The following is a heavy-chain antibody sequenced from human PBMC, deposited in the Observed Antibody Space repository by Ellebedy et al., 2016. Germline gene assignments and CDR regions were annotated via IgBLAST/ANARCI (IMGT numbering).Heavy chain of an antibody. V-gene: IGHV4-61*02. CDR2: ISTSGST. D-gene: IGHD3-16*01. CDR3: ATLTIPGGSDY. Sequence: LRLXCTVSGGSINSGAYYWSWIRQPAGKGPEWIGRISTSGSTIYNPSLKSRVTMSVDSSTNHFSLELTSVTVADTAVYYCATLTIPGGSDYWGQGALVTVSS. CDR1: GGSINSGAYY. J-gene: IGHJ4*02.